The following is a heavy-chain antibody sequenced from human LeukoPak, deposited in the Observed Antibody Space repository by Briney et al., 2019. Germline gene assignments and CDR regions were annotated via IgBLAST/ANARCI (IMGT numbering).Heavy chain of an antibody. D-gene: IGHD4-23*01. V-gene: IGHV5-51*01. CDR3: ARQVVSTVVTLPTGWFDP. Sequence: GESLKISCQGSGYSFTSYWIGWVRQMPGKGLEWMGIIYPGDSDLRYSPSFQGQVTISADKSISTAYLQWSSLKASDTAMYYCARQVVSTVVTLPTGWFDPWGQGTLVTVSS. CDR2: IYPGDSDL. J-gene: IGHJ5*02. CDR1: GYSFTSYW.